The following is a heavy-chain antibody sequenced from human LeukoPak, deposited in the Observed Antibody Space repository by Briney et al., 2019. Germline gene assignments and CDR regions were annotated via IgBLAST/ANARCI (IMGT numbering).Heavy chain of an antibody. Sequence: GRSLRLSCAASGFTFDDYAIHWVRQAPGKGLEWVSGISWNSGSIGYADSVKGRFTISRDNAKNSLYLQMNSLRAEDTALYYCAKDIGGGVIVRVFDYWGQGTLVTVSS. V-gene: IGHV3-9*01. D-gene: IGHD3-16*02. CDR3: AKDIGGGVIVRVFDY. CDR2: ISWNSGSI. CDR1: GFTFDDYA. J-gene: IGHJ4*02.